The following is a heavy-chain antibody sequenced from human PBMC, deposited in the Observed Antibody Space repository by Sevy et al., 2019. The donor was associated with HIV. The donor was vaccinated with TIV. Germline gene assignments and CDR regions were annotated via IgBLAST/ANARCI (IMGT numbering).Heavy chain of an antibody. D-gene: IGHD2-2*03. CDR2: INPNSGGT. CDR3: ARDPSGYCSSTSCPETQDWFDP. V-gene: IGHV1-2*02. CDR1: GYTFTGYY. Sequence: ASVKVSCKASGYTFTGYYMHWVRQAPGQGLEWMGWINPNSGGTNYAQKFQGRVTMTRDTSISTAYMELSRLRSDDTAVYYCARDPSGYCSSTSCPETQDWFDPWGQGTLFTVSS. J-gene: IGHJ5*02.